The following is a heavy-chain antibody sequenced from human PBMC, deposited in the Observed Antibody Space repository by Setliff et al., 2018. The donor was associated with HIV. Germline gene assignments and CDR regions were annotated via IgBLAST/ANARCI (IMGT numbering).Heavy chain of an antibody. CDR1: GYNFTSHD. D-gene: IGHD6-19*01. CDR2: IGTYNGDT. V-gene: IGHV1-18*01. CDR3: ARDPQDTRGWYIYYFDY. Sequence: ASVKVSCKASGYNFTSHDINWVRQAPGQGLEWMGWIGTYNGDTNYAQKFQGRVTMTTDTSTSTAYMELRSLISDDTAVYYCARDPQDTRGWYIYYFDYWGQGTLGTSPQ. J-gene: IGHJ4*02.